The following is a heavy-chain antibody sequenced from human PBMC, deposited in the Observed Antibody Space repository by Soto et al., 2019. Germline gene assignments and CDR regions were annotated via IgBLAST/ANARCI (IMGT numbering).Heavy chain of an antibody. CDR1: GYSFTSYW. Sequence: GESLKISCKGSGYSFTSYWIGWVRQMPGKGLEWMGIIYPGDSDTRYSPSFQGQVTISADKSISTAYLQWSSLKASDTAMYYCARVLTGYHYYYGMEVWGQGTTVTVS. CDR3: ARVLTGYHYYYGMEV. D-gene: IGHD3-9*01. J-gene: IGHJ6*02. V-gene: IGHV5-51*01. CDR2: IYPGDSDT.